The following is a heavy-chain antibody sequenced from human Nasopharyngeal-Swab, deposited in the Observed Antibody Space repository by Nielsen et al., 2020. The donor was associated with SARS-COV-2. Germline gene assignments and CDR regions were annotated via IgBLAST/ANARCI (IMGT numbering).Heavy chain of an antibody. V-gene: IGHV4-34*01. Sequence: SETLSLTCAVYGRSFSGYYWSWIRQPPGERVEWIGEINHSGSTNYNPSLKIRVTISVNKSKNQFSLKLSSVTAADTAVYYCASRCGGSGGSADVWCQGTTVTVSS. J-gene: IGHJ6*02. CDR3: ASRCGGSGGSADV. CDR2: INHSGST. D-gene: IGHD3-10*01. CDR1: GRSFSGYY.